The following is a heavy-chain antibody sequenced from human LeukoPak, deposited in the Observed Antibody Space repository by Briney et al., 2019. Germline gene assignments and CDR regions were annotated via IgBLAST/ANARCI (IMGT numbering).Heavy chain of an antibody. Sequence: SETLSLTCTVSGGSISSYYWSWIRQPPGKGLEWIGYIYYSGSTNYNPSLKSLVTISVDTSKNQFSLKLSSVTAADTAVYYCARQPDYGDAYDYWGQGTLVTVSS. CDR1: GGSISSYY. CDR3: ARQPDYGDAYDY. D-gene: IGHD4-17*01. J-gene: IGHJ4*02. V-gene: IGHV4-59*08. CDR2: IYYSGST.